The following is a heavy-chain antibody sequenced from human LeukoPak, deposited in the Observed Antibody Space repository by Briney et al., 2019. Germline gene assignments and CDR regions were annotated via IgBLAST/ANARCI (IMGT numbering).Heavy chain of an antibody. CDR2: IYYSGST. Sequence: SETLSLTCTVSGGSISSYHWSWIRQPPGKGLEWIGYIYYSGSTNYNPSLKSRVTISVDTSKNQFSLKLSSVTAADTAVYYCARRGRYYDSSWRAFDIWGQGTMVTVSS. J-gene: IGHJ3*02. D-gene: IGHD3-22*01. CDR1: GGSISSYH. V-gene: IGHV4-59*08. CDR3: ARRGRYYDSSWRAFDI.